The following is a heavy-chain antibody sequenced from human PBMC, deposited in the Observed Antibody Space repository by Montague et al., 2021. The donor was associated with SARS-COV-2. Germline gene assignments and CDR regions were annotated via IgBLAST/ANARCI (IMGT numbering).Heavy chain of an antibody. CDR2: ITGTSSLV. V-gene: IGHV3-48*02. D-gene: IGHD7-27*01. CDR1: GFTFSIYS. J-gene: IGHJ4*02. Sequence: YRSLSLAASGFTFSIYSMNWVRQAPGKGLEWVSYITGTSSLVHYADSVKGRFTISRDNAQNSLYLQMNSLRDEDTAVYYCARSTGHFDYWGLGTLVTVSS. CDR3: ARSTGHFDY.